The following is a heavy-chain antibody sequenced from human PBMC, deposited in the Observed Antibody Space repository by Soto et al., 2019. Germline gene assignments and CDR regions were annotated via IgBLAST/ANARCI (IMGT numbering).Heavy chain of an antibody. V-gene: IGHV4-34*01. CDR2: INHSGST. CDR3: ARGLHFAGDYGDYSGAFDI. Sequence: PSETLSLTCAVFGGSFSGYYWSWILQPPGKGLEWIGEINHSGSTNYNPSLKSRVTISVDTSKNQFSLKLSSVTAADTAVYYCARGLHFAGDYGDYSGAFDIWGQGTMVTVSS. D-gene: IGHD4-17*01. J-gene: IGHJ3*02. CDR1: GGSFSGYY.